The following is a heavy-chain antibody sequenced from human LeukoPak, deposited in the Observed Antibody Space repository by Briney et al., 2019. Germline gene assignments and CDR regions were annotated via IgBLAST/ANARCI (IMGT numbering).Heavy chain of an antibody. CDR1: GFTFDDYG. CDR2: INWNGGST. V-gene: IGHV3-20*04. J-gene: IGHJ4*02. CDR3: ARTSTIAAAGTLDY. Sequence: GGSLRLSCAASGFTFDDYGMSWVRQAPGKGLEWVSGINWNGGSTGYADSVKGRFTISRDDAKNSLYLQMNSLRAEDTALYYCARTSTIAAAGTLDYWGQGTLVTVSS. D-gene: IGHD6-13*01.